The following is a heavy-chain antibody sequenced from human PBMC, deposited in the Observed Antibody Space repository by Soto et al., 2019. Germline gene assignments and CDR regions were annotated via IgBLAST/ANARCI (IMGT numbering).Heavy chain of an antibody. D-gene: IGHD7-27*01. Sequence: EVRLVESGGGLVQPGGSLRLSCATSGFILSDCAMNWVRQAPGKGLEWVSYISSSSSVIDYADSVKGRFTVSRDNARNSLYLQMNSLRAEDTAEYYCARDLSWGSNWYYYMDVWGKGTTVTVSS. CDR3: ARDLSWGSNWYYYMDV. CDR2: ISSSSSVI. J-gene: IGHJ6*03. CDR1: GFILSDCA. V-gene: IGHV3-48*01.